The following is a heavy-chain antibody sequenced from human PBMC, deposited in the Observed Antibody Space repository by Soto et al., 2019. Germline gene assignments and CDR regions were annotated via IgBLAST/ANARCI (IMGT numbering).Heavy chain of an antibody. J-gene: IGHJ5*01. CDR3: ARRYGSGRYDWFDS. CDR2: ISHNGGDK. Sequence: QAQLVESGGGVVQTGGSLRLSCVGSGFTFSRYPMHWVRQAPGKGLEWLSLISHNGGDKYYADSVKGRFTISRDNSENTVDLQMNSLRADDTALYYCARRYGSGRYDWFDSWGLGALVTVSS. V-gene: IGHV3-30-3*01. D-gene: IGHD3-10*01. CDR1: GFTFSRYP.